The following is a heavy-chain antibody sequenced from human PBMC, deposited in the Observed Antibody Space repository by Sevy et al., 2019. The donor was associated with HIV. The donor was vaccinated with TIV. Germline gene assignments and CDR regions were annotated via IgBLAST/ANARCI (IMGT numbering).Heavy chain of an antibody. CDR1: GFTFSNAW. CDR3: TTDVTIFGVVTLRYYFDY. Sequence: GGSLRLSCAASGFTFSNAWMNWVRQAPGKGLEWVGRIKSKTDGGTTDYAAPVKGRFTISRDDSKNTLSLQMNSLKTEDTAVYYCTTDVTIFGVVTLRYYFDYWGQGTLVTVSS. V-gene: IGHV3-15*07. CDR2: IKSKTDGGTT. J-gene: IGHJ4*02. D-gene: IGHD3-3*01.